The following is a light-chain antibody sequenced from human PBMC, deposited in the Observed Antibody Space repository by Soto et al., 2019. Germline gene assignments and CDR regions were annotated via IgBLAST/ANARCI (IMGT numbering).Light chain of an antibody. J-gene: IGLJ1*01. V-gene: IGLV2-14*03. CDR1: SSDVGGYNY. CDR3: SSYTTSNTRQIV. Sequence: QSALTQPASVSGSPGQSITISCTGTSSDVGGYNYVSWYQHHPGKAPKLMIFDVSNRPSGVSNRFSGSKSGNTASLTISVLQPEDEADYCCSSYTTSNTRQIVFGTGTKVTVL. CDR2: DVS.